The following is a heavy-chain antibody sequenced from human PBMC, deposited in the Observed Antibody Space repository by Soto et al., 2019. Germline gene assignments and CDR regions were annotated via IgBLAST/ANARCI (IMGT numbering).Heavy chain of an antibody. CDR1: GGTFSSYT. CDR3: ARSTGYDILTGYPGGGMDV. Sequence: QVQLVQSGAEVKKPGSSVKVSCKASGGTFSSYTISWVRQAPGQGLEWMGRIIPILGIANYAQKFQGRVTIPADKSPSKTYLELSSLRSEDTAVYYCARSTGYDILTGYPGGGMDVWGQGTTVTVSS. CDR2: IIPILGIA. D-gene: IGHD3-9*01. J-gene: IGHJ6*02. V-gene: IGHV1-69*02.